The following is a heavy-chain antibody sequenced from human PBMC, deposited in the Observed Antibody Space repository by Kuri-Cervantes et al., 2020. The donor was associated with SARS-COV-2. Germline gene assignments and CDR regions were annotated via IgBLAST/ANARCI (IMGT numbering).Heavy chain of an antibody. D-gene: IGHD5-24*01. J-gene: IGHJ2*01. Sequence: GESLKISCAASGFTFSDYYMSWIRQAPGKGLEWVSYISGSGSTIYYADSVKGRFTISRDNAKNSLYLQMNSLRAEDTAVYYCASLLIRSRETPYWYFDLWGRGTLVTVSS. CDR3: ASLLIRSRETPYWYFDL. CDR1: GFTFSDYY. V-gene: IGHV3-11*04. CDR2: ISGSGSTI.